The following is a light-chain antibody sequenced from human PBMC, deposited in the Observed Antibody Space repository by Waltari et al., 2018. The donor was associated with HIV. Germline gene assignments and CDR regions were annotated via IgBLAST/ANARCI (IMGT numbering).Light chain of an antibody. CDR1: SSDVGGYSL. CDR3: CSYGGFTTYV. Sequence: QSALTQPASVSGSPGQSITISCIGTSSDVGGYSLVSWYQHHPGKAPQLLIFEDTERPSGVSKRFSASKSGTTASLTISGLLAEDAADYYCCSYGGFTTYVFGSGTKVTVL. V-gene: IGLV2-23*01. J-gene: IGLJ1*01. CDR2: EDT.